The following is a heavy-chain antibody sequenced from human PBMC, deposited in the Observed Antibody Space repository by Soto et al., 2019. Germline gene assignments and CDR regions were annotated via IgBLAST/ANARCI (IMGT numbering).Heavy chain of an antibody. Sequence: PGGPLRLSCAPSGFTLNNYAISWVRQAPGKGLQWVSTISRSGDNTYYADSVKGRFTLFTDNSKNTQYLQMNRLSAEDTAVYYCSSVPPIVTSLSRAFDIWGQGTMVTVSS. V-gene: IGHV3-23*01. J-gene: IGHJ3*02. CDR2: ISRSGDNT. CDR3: SSVPPIVTSLSRAFDI. D-gene: IGHD5-12*01. CDR1: GFTLNNYA.